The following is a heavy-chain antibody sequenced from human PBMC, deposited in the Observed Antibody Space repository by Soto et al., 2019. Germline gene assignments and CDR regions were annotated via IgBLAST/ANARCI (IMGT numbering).Heavy chain of an antibody. CDR3: ARDRGLWYSSSWYVKYYYCYGMDV. Sequence: ASVKVSCKASGYTFTSYAMHWVRQAPGQRLEWMGWINAGNGNTKYSQKCQGRVTITRDTSASTAYMELSSLRSEDTAVYYCARDRGLWYSSSWYVKYYYCYGMDVWDQGTTVTSP. V-gene: IGHV1-3*01. CDR1: GYTFTSYA. J-gene: IGHJ6*02. CDR2: INAGNGNT. D-gene: IGHD6-13*01.